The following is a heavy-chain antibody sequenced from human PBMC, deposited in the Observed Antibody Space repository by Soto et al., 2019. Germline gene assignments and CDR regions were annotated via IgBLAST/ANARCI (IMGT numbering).Heavy chain of an antibody. CDR3: ATRITVFGLLIPPFDP. D-gene: IGHD3-3*01. Sequence: SETLSLTCAVYGGSVNGYYCNWIRQPPGKGLEWIGEINHTGGTHYNPSLKSRVAMSVDTSKNQFSLRLSSVTAADTAIYYCATRITVFGLLIPPFDPWGQGTQVTVSS. CDR2: INHTGGT. V-gene: IGHV4-34*01. J-gene: IGHJ5*02. CDR1: GGSVNGYY.